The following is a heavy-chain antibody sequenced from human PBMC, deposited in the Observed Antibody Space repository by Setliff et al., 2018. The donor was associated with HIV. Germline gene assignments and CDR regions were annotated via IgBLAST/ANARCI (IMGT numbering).Heavy chain of an antibody. Sequence: GGSLRLSCEASGFSFSMYEMHWVRQVRGKGLEWVSAIATGGATFYAGVLEGRFTVSGDNVKNSLYLQMNSLRAGDTAVYYCAREKKDSSSDAFDIWGQGTMVTVSS. V-gene: IGHV3-13*01. CDR3: AREKKDSSSDAFDI. J-gene: IGHJ3*02. CDR1: GFSFSMYE. CDR2: IATGGAT. D-gene: IGHD6-6*01.